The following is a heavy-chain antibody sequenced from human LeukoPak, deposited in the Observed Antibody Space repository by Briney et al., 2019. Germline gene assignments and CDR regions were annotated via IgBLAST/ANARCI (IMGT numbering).Heavy chain of an antibody. CDR2: IRQDGGAK. D-gene: IGHD3-3*01. CDR3: ASAYASYDFWSGYENFDF. V-gene: IGHV3-7*01. Sequence: GGSLRLSCAASGIRFTTHWMNWVRQAPGKGLEWVASIRQDGGAKKYVDSVNGRFTISRDPAQNSLFLQMNSLRAEDTAVYYCASAYASYDFWSGYENFDFWGQGTLVTVSS. CDR1: GIRFTTHW. J-gene: IGHJ4*02.